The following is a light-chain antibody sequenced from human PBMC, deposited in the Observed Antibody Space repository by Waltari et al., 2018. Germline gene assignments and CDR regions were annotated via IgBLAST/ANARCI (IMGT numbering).Light chain of an antibody. CDR3: QQYYSSSVT. CDR2: WAS. CDR1: QSVLYSANNKNY. J-gene: IGKJ3*01. V-gene: IGKV4-1*01. Sequence: DIVLTQSPDTLAVSLGERATINCKSSQSVLYSANNKNYLAWYQQKPGQPPKLLMYWASTRESGFPERFSGSGSGTDFTLTITSLQAEDVAVYYCQQYYSSSVTFGPGTKVEIK.